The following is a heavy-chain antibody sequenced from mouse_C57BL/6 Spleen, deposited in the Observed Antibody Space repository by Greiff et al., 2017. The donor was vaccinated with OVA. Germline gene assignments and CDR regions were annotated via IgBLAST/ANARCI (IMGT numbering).Heavy chain of an antibody. D-gene: IGHD1-1*01. CDR3: ARAHYYGSSYGWYFDV. V-gene: IGHV5-17*01. Sequence: EVKLMESGGGLVKPGGSLKLSCAASGFTFSDYGMHWVRQAPEKGLEWVAYISSGSSTIYYADTVKGRFTISRDNAKNTLFLQMTSLRSEDTAMYYCARAHYYGSSYGWYFDVWGTGTTVTVSS. CDR2: ISSGSSTI. CDR1: GFTFSDYG. J-gene: IGHJ1*03.